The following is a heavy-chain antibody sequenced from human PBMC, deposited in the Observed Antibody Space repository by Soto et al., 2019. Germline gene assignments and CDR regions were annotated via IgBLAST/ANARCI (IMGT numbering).Heavy chain of an antibody. CDR3: AREPVTMIVVAPGY. Sequence: GVSLRLSCAASGFTFSTYGMHWVRRAPGKGLEWVALIWYDGINKYYADSVKGRFTISRDNSKNTLYLQMNSLRAEDTAVYYCAREPVTMIVVAPGYWGQGTLVTVSS. CDR2: IWYDGINK. CDR1: GFTFSTYG. D-gene: IGHD3-22*01. J-gene: IGHJ4*02. V-gene: IGHV3-33*01.